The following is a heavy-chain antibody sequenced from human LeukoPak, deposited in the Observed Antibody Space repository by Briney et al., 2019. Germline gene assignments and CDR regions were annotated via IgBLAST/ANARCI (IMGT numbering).Heavy chain of an antibody. Sequence: ASVKVSCKASGGTFSSYTISWVRQAPGQRLEWMGRIIPILGIANYAQKFQGRVTITADKSTSTAYMELSSLRSEDTAVYYCARGLVGVPPSVFDIWGQGTMVTVSS. CDR2: IIPILGIA. CDR3: ARGLVGVPPSVFDI. J-gene: IGHJ3*02. D-gene: IGHD1-26*01. CDR1: GGTFSSYT. V-gene: IGHV1-69*02.